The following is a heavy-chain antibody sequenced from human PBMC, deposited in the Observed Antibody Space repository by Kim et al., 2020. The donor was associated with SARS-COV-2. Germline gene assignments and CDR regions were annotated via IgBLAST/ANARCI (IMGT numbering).Heavy chain of an antibody. J-gene: IGHJ4*02. CDR3: TSIFEY. V-gene: IGHV3-74*01. CDR2: VGGDGGSR. CDR1: GFTFTNYW. D-gene: IGHD3-3*02. Sequence: GGSLRLSCAASGFTFTNYWIHWVRQIPGKGPVWVSSVGGDGGSRYYADSVKGRFTTSRDNANNMVYLQMNSLRADDTAVYYCTSIFEYRGQGALVTVSS.